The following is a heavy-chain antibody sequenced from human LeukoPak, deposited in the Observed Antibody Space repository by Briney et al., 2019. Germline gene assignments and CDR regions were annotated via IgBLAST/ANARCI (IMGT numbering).Heavy chain of an antibody. Sequence: GGSLTVSCGAFGFNFRAFTIHWVRQAAGKGLEWVSLFSRNGVTTYYAESVRGRFTISRDNSKNSVYLQMDSLTTEDTAVYYCAKEKDTIYFDLWGQGTMVTVSA. D-gene: IGHD2-15*01. J-gene: IGHJ3*01. V-gene: IGHV3-43*01. CDR3: AKEKDTIYFDL. CDR1: GFNFRAFT. CDR2: FSRNGVTT.